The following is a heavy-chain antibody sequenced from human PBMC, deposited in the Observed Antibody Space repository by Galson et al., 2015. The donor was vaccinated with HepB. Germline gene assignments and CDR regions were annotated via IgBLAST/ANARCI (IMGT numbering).Heavy chain of an antibody. J-gene: IGHJ4*02. Sequence: SVKVSCKGSGYTFTSYYMHWVRQAPGQGLEWMGIINPSGGSTSYAQKFQGRVTMTRDTSTSTVYMELGSLRSEDTSVYYCARDGGGSGSYLDFWGQGTLVTVSS. CDR3: ARDGGGSGSYLDF. CDR2: INPSGGST. V-gene: IGHV1-46*01. CDR1: GYTFTSYY. D-gene: IGHD3-10*01.